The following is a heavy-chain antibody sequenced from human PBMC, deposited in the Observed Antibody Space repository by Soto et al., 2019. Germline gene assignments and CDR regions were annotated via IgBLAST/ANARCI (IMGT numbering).Heavy chain of an antibody. V-gene: IGHV3-48*03. J-gene: IGHJ4*02. CDR1: GFTFSRYE. Sequence: RLSCAASGFTFSRYEMNWVRQAPGKGLEWVSYISSDGSTIYYADSVKGRFTISRDNSKNTLYLQMNSLRAEDTAVYYCAKDSGYSSSWCLDYWGQGTLVTVSS. D-gene: IGHD6-13*01. CDR3: AKDSGYSSSWCLDY. CDR2: ISSDGSTI.